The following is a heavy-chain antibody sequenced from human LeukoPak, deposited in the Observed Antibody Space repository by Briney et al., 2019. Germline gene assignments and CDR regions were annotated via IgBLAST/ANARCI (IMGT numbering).Heavy chain of an antibody. Sequence: SETLSLTCAVYGGSFSGYYWSWIRQPPGKGLEWIGEINHSGSTNYNPSLKSRVTISVDTSKNQFSLKLSSVTAADTAVYYCARDIAYQLLSYGMDVWGQGTTVTVSS. D-gene: IGHD2-2*01. V-gene: IGHV4-34*01. CDR1: GGSFSGYY. CDR3: ARDIAYQLLSYGMDV. J-gene: IGHJ6*02. CDR2: INHSGST.